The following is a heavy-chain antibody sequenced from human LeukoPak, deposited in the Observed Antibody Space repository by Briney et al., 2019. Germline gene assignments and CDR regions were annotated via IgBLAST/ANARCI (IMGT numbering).Heavy chain of an antibody. J-gene: IGHJ4*02. D-gene: IGHD3-3*01. CDR1: GFTFSSYW. Sequence: GGSLRLSCAASGFTFSSYWVHWGRQAPGKGLVWVSHINSDGRSTSYADSVKGRFTISRDNAKNTLYLQMNSLRAEDTAVYYCARDYDFDDYWGQGTLVTVSS. CDR3: ARDYDFDDY. CDR2: INSDGRST. V-gene: IGHV3-74*01.